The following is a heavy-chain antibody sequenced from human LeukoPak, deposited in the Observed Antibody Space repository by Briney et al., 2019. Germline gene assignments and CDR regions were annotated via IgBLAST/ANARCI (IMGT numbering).Heavy chain of an antibody. D-gene: IGHD5-24*01. J-gene: IGHJ4*02. Sequence: GGSLRLSCAASGFTFSSYAMSWVRQAPGKGLEWVSAISGSGGSTYYADSVKGRFTISRDNSKNTLYLQMNSLRAEDMAVYYCAKVEMATIGLYDYWGQGTLVTVSS. CDR3: AKVEMATIGLYDY. V-gene: IGHV3-23*01. CDR2: ISGSGGST. CDR1: GFTFSSYA.